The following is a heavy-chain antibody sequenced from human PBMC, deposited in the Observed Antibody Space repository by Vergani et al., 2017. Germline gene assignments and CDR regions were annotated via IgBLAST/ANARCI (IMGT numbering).Heavy chain of an antibody. J-gene: IGHJ4*02. CDR1: GGSISSYY. V-gene: IGHV4-59*01. CDR3: AKDPTPLRLFKGDDSSGYGYYFDY. CDR2: IYYSGST. D-gene: IGHD3-22*01. Sequence: QVQLQESGPGLVKPSETLSLTCTVSGGSISSYYWSWIRQPPGKGLEWIGYIYYSGSTNYNPSLKSRVTISVDTSKNQFSLKLSSVTAADTAVYYCAKDPTPLRLFKGDDSSGYGYYFDYWGQGTLVTVSS.